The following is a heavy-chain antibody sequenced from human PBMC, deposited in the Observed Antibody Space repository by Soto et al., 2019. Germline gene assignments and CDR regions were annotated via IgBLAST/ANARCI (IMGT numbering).Heavy chain of an antibody. J-gene: IGHJ4*01. V-gene: IGHV1-69*02. D-gene: IGHD2-2*01. CDR2: IIPIIGIA. CDR1: GGTFSSYT. Sequence: QVQLVQSGAEVKKPGSSVKVSCKASGGTFSSYTISWVQQAPGQGLEWMGRIIPIIGIANYAQKFQGRVTITGDKSASTAYMELSSLRSEDTAVYYCAMAYCSSTRCCRDYWGQGTMVTVSS. CDR3: AMAYCSSTRCCRDY.